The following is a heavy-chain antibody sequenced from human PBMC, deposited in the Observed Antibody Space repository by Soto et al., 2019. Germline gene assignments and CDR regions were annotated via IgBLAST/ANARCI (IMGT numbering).Heavy chain of an antibody. Sequence: QITLKESGPTLVKPTQTLTLTCTFSGFSLSTSGVGVGWIRQPPGKALEWLALIYWDDDKRYSPSLKSRLTITKDTSKIQVVLTMTNMDPVDTATYYSAHVYSSSSHFDYWGQGTLVTVSS. V-gene: IGHV2-5*02. D-gene: IGHD6-13*01. CDR1: GFSLSTSGVG. CDR2: IYWDDDK. CDR3: AHVYSSSSHFDY. J-gene: IGHJ4*02.